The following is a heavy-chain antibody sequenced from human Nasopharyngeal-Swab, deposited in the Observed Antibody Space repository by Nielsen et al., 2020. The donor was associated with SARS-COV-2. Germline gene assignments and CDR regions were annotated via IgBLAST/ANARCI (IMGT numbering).Heavy chain of an antibody. CDR2: IIPIFGTA. Sequence: SVKVSCKASGGTFSSYAISWVRQAPGQGLEWMGGIIPIFGTANYAQKFQGRVTITADESTSTAYMELSSLRSGDTAVYYCATRTVGATPGDYWGQGTLVTVSS. CDR1: GGTFSSYA. V-gene: IGHV1-69*13. J-gene: IGHJ4*02. CDR3: ATRTVGATPGDY. D-gene: IGHD1-26*01.